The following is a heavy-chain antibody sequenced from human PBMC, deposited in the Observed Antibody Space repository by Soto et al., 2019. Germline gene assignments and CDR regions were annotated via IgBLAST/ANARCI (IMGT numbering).Heavy chain of an antibody. CDR3: ARGQTFNSAGFEL. CDR1: GYSFRYFD. V-gene: IGHV1-8*01. Sequence: ASVXVSFKSSGYSFRYFDINCLRQAAGQGPEWMGWMNAKSGDTFSAQRLQGKFNMTWDTSLSTAYMEVGSLTSDDAAIYYCARGQTFNSAGFELWGQGTTVNV. CDR2: MNAKSGDT. J-gene: IGHJ6*01. D-gene: IGHD1-7*01.